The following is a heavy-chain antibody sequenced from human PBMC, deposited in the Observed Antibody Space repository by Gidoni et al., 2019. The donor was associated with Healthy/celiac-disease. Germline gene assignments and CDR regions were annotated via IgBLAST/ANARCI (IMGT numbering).Heavy chain of an antibody. D-gene: IGHD3-3*01. V-gene: IGHV4-61*01. J-gene: IGHJ6*02. CDR1: GGSVSSGSYY. CDR2: IYYSGST. CDR3: ARDRITIFGVATSGMDV. Sequence: QVQLQESGPGLVKPSETLSLTCTVSGGSVSSGSYYWSWIRQPPGKGLEWIGYIYYSGSTNYNPSLKSRVTISVDTSKNQFSLKLSSVTAADTAVYYCARDRITIFGVATSGMDVWGQGTTVTVSS.